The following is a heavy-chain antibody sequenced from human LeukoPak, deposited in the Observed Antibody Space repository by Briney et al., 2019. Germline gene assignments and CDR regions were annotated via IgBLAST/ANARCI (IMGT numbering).Heavy chain of an antibody. Sequence: PSETLSLTCTVSGYSISSGYYWGWIRQPPGKGLEWIGSIYHSGSTYYNPSLKSRVTISVDTSKNQFSLKLSSVTAADPAVYYCARGLWYSSGWYYFDYWGQGTLVTVSS. J-gene: IGHJ4*02. CDR1: GYSISSGYY. CDR3: ARGLWYSSGWYYFDY. D-gene: IGHD6-19*01. V-gene: IGHV4-38-2*02. CDR2: IYHSGST.